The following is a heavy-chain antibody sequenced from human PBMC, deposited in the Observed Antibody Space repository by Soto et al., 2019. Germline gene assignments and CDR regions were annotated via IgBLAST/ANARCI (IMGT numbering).Heavy chain of an antibody. D-gene: IGHD3-3*01. Sequence: GGSLRLSCAASGFTFSSYGIHWVRQAPCKGLEWVAVIWYDGSNKYYADSVKGRFTISRDNSKNTLYLQMNSLRAEDTAVYYCARDLECGWLHKSVTFDSCGQVTVVPVS. V-gene: IGHV3-33*01. CDR2: IWYDGSNK. CDR3: ARDLECGWLHKSVTFDS. J-gene: IGHJ4*02. CDR1: GFTFSSYG.